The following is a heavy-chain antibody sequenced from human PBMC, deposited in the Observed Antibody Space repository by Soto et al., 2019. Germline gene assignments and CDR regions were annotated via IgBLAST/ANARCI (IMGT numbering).Heavy chain of an antibody. J-gene: IGHJ4*02. D-gene: IGHD4-17*01. CDR2: IYYSGST. CDR1: GGSISSYY. CDR3: ARVGPTVTTPYFDY. V-gene: IGHV4-59*01. Sequence: QVQLQESGPGLVKPSETLSLTCTVSGGSISSYYWSWIRQPPGKGLEWIGYIYYSGSTNYNPSLKSRVTLSVDTSKNQFSLKLSSVTAADTAVYYCARVGPTVTTPYFDYWGQGTLVTVSS.